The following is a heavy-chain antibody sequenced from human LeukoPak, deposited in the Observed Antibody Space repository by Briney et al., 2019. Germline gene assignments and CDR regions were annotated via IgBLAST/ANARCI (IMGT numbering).Heavy chain of an antibody. CDR1: GYTFTSYD. Sequence: GASLKVSCKASGYTFTSYDINWVRQATGQALEWMGWMNPNSGNTGYAQKFQGRVTMTRNTSISTAYMELSSLRSEDTAVYYCARSRVVRGVSFDYWGQGTLVTVSS. CDR2: MNPNSGNT. J-gene: IGHJ4*02. CDR3: ARSRVVRGVSFDY. D-gene: IGHD3-10*01. V-gene: IGHV1-8*01.